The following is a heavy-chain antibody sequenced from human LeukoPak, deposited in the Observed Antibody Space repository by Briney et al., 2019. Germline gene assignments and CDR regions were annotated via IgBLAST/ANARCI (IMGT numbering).Heavy chain of an antibody. CDR3: ARVPQVGMIYFDY. CDR1: GYSISSGYY. D-gene: IGHD1-26*01. V-gene: IGHV4-38-2*02. J-gene: IGHJ4*02. Sequence: SETLSLTCTVSGYSISSGYYWGWIRQPPGKGLEWIGSIYHSGSTYYNPSLKSRVTISVDTSKNQFSLKLSSVTAADTAVYCCARVPQVGMIYFDYWGQGTLVTVSS. CDR2: IYHSGST.